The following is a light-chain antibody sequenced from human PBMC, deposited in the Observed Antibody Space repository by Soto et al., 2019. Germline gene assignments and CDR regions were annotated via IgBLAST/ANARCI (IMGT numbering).Light chain of an antibody. Sequence: DIQMTQSPSTLSASVGDRVTITCRASQSISSWLAWYQQKPGKAPKVLIYKASSLESGVPSRFSGSGSGTEFTLTISSLQPDDFATYYCQQYNSYSLTFGQGTKVEIK. CDR2: KAS. J-gene: IGKJ1*01. CDR1: QSISSW. CDR3: QQYNSYSLT. V-gene: IGKV1-5*03.